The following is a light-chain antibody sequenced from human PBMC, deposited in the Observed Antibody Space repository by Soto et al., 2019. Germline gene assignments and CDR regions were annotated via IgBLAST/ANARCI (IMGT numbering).Light chain of an antibody. CDR2: TAS. CDR1: LSVSSN. J-gene: IGKJ4*02. CDR3: QQYNNWPLT. Sequence: EIVMTQSPATLSVSPGERVTLSCRASLSVSSNLAWYHQKPAQAPRLLIYTASTRATGIPARFSGSGTGTEFTLTISSLQSEDFSVYYCQQYNNWPLTFGGGTKVEIK. V-gene: IGKV3-15*01.